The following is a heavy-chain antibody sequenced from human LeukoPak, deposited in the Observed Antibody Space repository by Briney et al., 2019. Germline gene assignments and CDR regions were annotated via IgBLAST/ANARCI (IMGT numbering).Heavy chain of an antibody. D-gene: IGHD3-3*01. CDR1: GFTFSSYA. CDR2: ISGSGGST. V-gene: IGHV3-23*01. Sequence: GGSLRLSCAASGFTFSSYAMSWVRQAPGKGLEWVSAISGSGGSTYYADSVKGRFTISRDNSKNTLYPQMNSLRAEDTAVYYCAKDQLRPFWSGRGAFYYFDYWGQGTLVTVSS. CDR3: AKDQLRPFWSGRGAFYYFDY. J-gene: IGHJ4*02.